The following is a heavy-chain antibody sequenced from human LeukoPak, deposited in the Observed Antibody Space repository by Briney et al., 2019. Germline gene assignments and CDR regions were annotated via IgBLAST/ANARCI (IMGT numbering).Heavy chain of an antibody. CDR2: INAGNGNT. D-gene: IGHD2-15*01. Sequence: GASVKVSCKASVYTFTSYYMHWVRQAPGQRREWMGWINAGNGNTKYSQKFQGRVTITRDTSASTAYMELSSLRSEDTAVYYCARLPLYCSGGSCYTFDYWGQGTLVTVSS. V-gene: IGHV1-3*01. CDR3: ARLPLYCSGGSCYTFDY. CDR1: VYTFTSYY. J-gene: IGHJ4*02.